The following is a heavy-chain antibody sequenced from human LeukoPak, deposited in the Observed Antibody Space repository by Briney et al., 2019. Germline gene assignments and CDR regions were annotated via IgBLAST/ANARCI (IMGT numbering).Heavy chain of an antibody. CDR2: IYYSGSA. V-gene: IGHV4-39*07. CDR3: ARNMLWFGESPNYMDV. J-gene: IGHJ6*03. D-gene: IGHD3-10*01. Sequence: SETLSLTCTVSGGSISSSTYYWAWIRQPPGKGLEWIGSIYYSGSAYYTPSLRNRVTMSLDTSKNQFSLNLYSVTAADTAVYYCARNMLWFGESPNYMDVWGKGTTVTVSS. CDR1: GGSISSSTYY.